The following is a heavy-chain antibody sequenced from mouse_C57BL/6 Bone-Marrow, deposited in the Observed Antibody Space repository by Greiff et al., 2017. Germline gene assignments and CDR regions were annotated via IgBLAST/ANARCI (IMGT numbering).Heavy chain of an antibody. CDR1: GYTFTSYW. D-gene: IGHD2-3*01. V-gene: IGHV1-64*01. J-gene: IGHJ2*01. CDR3: ARQRWLLLYYVDY. Sequence: QVQLKQPGAELVKPGASVKLSCKASGYTFTSYWMHWVKQRPGQGLEWIGMIHPNSGSTNYNEKFKSKATLTVDKSSSTAYMQLRSLTSEDSAFYYCARQRWLLLYYVDYWGQGTTLTVSS. CDR2: IHPNSGST.